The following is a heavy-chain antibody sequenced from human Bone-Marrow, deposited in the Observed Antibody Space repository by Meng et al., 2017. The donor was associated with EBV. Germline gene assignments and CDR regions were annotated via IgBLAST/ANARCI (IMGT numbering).Heavy chain of an antibody. CDR1: GDSISSFYY. D-gene: IGHD6-19*01. CDR2: VHYTGST. CDR3: ARPFPSWQSPRLDPFGA. V-gene: IGHV4-39*01. J-gene: IGHJ5*02. Sequence: LRLRESGPGKVKPSEPLSLPCTVSGDSISSFYYWGWIRQPPGRGLEWIGSVHYTGSTYYSPSLKSRVTVSVDTSKNQFSLRLTSVTAADTAVYYCARPFPSWQSPRLDPFGAWGQGTLVTVSS.